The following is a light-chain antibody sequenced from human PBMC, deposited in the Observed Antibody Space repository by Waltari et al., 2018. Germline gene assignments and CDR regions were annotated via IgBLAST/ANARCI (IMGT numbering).Light chain of an antibody. Sequence: IVMTQSPDSLAVSRGESATINCESNETNGYNNMNYLAWYQQRPGQPPKLLFSWASTRESGVPDRFSGSGSGTTFTLSISSLQSEDVAVYYCQQYHTTPYTFGQGTKLE. CDR2: WAS. CDR3: QQYHTTPYT. J-gene: IGKJ2*01. V-gene: IGKV4-1*01. CDR1: ETNGYNNMNY.